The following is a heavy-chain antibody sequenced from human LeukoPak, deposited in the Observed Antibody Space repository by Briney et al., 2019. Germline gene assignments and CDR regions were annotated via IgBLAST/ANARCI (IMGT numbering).Heavy chain of an antibody. V-gene: IGHV1-69*04. CDR3: ARDPLDTAIAEGKTDY. J-gene: IGHJ4*02. D-gene: IGHD5-18*01. Sequence: SVKVSCKASGGTFSYYAIDWVRQAPGQGLEWMGRIIPILGIANYAQKFQGRVTITADKSTSTAYMELSSLRSEDTAVYYCARDPLDTAIAEGKTDYWGQGTLVTVSS. CDR2: IIPILGIA. CDR1: GGTFSYYA.